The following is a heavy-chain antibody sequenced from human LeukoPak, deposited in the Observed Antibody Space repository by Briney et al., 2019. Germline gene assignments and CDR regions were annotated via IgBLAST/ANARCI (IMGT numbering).Heavy chain of an antibody. Sequence: GGSLRLSCAASGFTFDDYGMSWVRQAPGKGLEWISGINWNGGSTGYADSVKGRFTISRDNAKNSLYLQMNSLRAEDTALYYCARDGGYNTNYDYWGQGTLVTVSS. CDR2: INWNGGST. CDR3: ARDGGYNTNYDY. D-gene: IGHD5-24*01. J-gene: IGHJ4*02. CDR1: GFTFDDYG. V-gene: IGHV3-20*04.